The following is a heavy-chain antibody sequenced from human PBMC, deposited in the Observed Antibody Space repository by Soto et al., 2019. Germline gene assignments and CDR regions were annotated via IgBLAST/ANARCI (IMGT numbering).Heavy chain of an antibody. CDR3: ARVDFGGKSYYFDY. V-gene: IGHV3-33*01. CDR2: VWFDGSIQ. CDR1: GFTFSDYG. Sequence: PGGSLRLSCVASGFTFSDYGIHWVRQAPDKGLEWVAVVWFDGSIQYYGDSVKGRFTISRDNSNNTVDLQMNNLRAEDTAVYYCARVDFGGKSYYFDYWDQGTPVTVSS. J-gene: IGHJ4*02. D-gene: IGHD2-21*01.